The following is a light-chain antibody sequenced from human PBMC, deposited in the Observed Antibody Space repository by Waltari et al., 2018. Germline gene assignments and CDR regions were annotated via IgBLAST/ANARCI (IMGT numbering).Light chain of an antibody. CDR2: ELS. Sequence: DIVMTQTPLSLSVTLGEPASVSCRSSQSLLDSDDGNTYLEWYLQRPGQSPPLLIYELSKRASGVPDRFRGSGSDTNFTLKISSVEAEDVGTYYCMQAVELPRTFGQGTKVEIK. V-gene: IGKV2-40*01. CDR3: MQAVELPRT. CDR1: QSLLDSDDGNTY. J-gene: IGKJ1*01.